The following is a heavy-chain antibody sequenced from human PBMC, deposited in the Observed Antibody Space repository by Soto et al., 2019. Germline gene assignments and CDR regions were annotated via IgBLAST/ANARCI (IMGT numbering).Heavy chain of an antibody. J-gene: IGHJ5*02. D-gene: IGHD6-19*01. CDR3: GRGPLGGGSGWYTWFDP. CDR2: IIPIFGTA. V-gene: IGHV1-69*01. Sequence: QVQLVQSGAEVKKPGSSVKVSCKASGGNFRSYAISWVRQAPGPGLEWMGGIIPIFGTANYAPKFQGRVTITADESTGTAYMEPGSTRSEDTAVDYCGRGPLGGGSGWYTWFDPWGQGTLVAV. CDR1: GGNFRSYA.